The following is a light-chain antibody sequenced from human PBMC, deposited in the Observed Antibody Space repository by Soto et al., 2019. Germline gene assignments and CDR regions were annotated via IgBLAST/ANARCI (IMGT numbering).Light chain of an antibody. Sequence: EIVMTQSPATLSVSPGERATLSCRASQSVSRNLAWYQQKPGQTPSLLIYGASIRATGVPARFSGSGSGTEFTLTISSLQSEDFAVYYCQHYSTWPWTFGQGTKVEIK. CDR1: QSVSRN. V-gene: IGKV3-15*01. CDR2: GAS. J-gene: IGKJ1*01. CDR3: QHYSTWPWT.